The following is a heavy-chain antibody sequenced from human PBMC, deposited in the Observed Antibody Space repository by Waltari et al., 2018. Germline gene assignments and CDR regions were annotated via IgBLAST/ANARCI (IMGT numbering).Heavy chain of an antibody. D-gene: IGHD3-22*01. J-gene: IGHJ5*02. V-gene: IGHV4-38-2*01. CDR2: IYHSGST. CDR1: GYSISSGYY. CDR3: ARTYDSSGS. Sequence: QVQLQESCPGLVKPSETLSLTCAVSGYSISSGYYGGWIRQPPGKGLEWIGSIYHSGSTYYNPSLKSRVTISVDTSKNQFSLKLSSVTAADTAVYYCARTYDSSGSWGQGTLVTVSS.